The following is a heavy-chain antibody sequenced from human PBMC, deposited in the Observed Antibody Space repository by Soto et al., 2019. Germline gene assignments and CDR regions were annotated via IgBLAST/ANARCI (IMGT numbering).Heavy chain of an antibody. Sequence: LSLTCTVSGGSISSSSYYWGWIRQPPGKGLEWIGSIYYSGSTYYNPSLKSRVTISVDTSKNQFSLKLSSVTAADTAVYYCASPYYYDSSGYYDPMDVWGQGTTVTVSS. CDR1: GGSISSSSYY. CDR3: ASPYYYDSSGYYDPMDV. J-gene: IGHJ6*02. V-gene: IGHV4-39*01. D-gene: IGHD3-22*01. CDR2: IYYSGST.